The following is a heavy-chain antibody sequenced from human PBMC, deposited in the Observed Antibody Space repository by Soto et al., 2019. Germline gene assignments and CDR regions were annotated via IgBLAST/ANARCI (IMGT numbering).Heavy chain of an antibody. CDR1: GGSFSGYY. CDR2: INHSGST. J-gene: IGHJ4*02. CDR3: ASRSRGWNVDY. V-gene: IGHV4-34*01. D-gene: IGHD1-1*01. Sequence: QVQLQQWGAGLLKPSETLSLTCAVYGGSFSGYYWSWIRQPPGKGLEWIGEINHSGSTNYNPSLKSRVTISVDTSKNQFSLKLSSVTAADTAVYDCASRSRGWNVDYWGQGTLVTVSS.